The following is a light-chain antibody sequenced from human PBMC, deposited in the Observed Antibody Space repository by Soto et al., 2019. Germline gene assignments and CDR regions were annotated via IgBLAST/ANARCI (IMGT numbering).Light chain of an antibody. CDR2: GNN. Sequence: QSVLTQPPSVSGAPGQRVTISCTGSSSNIGAGYDVHWYQQFPGTAPKLLIYGNNNRPSGVPDRFSGSKSGTSASLAITGLQAEDEADYYCQSYDNSLSGYVFGTATKLTVL. J-gene: IGLJ1*01. CDR3: QSYDNSLSGYV. V-gene: IGLV1-40*01. CDR1: SSNIGAGYD.